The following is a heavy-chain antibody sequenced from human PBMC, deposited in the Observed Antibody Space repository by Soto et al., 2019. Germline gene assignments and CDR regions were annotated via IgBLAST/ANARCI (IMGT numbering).Heavy chain of an antibody. Sequence: ASVKVSCKASGGTFSSYAISWVRQAPGQGLEWMGGIIPIFGTANYAQKFQGRVTITADESTSTAYMELSSLRSEDTAVYYCARGESSGWYGAFDIRGQGTMVTVSS. J-gene: IGHJ3*02. CDR2: IIPIFGTA. CDR1: GGTFSSYA. V-gene: IGHV1-69*13. D-gene: IGHD6-19*01. CDR3: ARGESSGWYGAFDI.